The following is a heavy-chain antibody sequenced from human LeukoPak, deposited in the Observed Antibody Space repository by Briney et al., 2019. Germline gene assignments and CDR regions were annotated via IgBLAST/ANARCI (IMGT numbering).Heavy chain of an antibody. CDR2: ISSSGSTI. V-gene: IGHV3-48*03. D-gene: IGHD2-21*01. CDR1: GFTFSSYE. CDR3: ARGRTCDFPIPCYYVDV. J-gene: IGHJ6*03. Sequence: GGSLRLSCAASGFTFSSYEMNWVRQAPGKGLEWVSYISSSGSTIYYADSVKGRFTISRYNAKNSLYLQMNSLRAEDTAVYYCARGRTCDFPIPCYYVDVWGIGTAVTISS.